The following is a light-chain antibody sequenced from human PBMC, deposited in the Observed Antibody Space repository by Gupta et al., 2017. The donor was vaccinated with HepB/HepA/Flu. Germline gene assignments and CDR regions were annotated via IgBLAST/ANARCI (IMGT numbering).Light chain of an antibody. V-gene: IGLV1-40*01. CDR2: GNS. J-gene: IGLJ2*01. CDR3: QSYDSSLSGPV. Sequence: QSVLMPPPSVSGAPGQRVTISCAGSSSNIGATYDVHWYQQLPGTAPKLLIYGNSNRPAGVPDRFSASKSGTSASLAITGLQTKDDADYCCQSYDSSLSGPVFGGGTKLTVL. CDR1: SSNIGATYD.